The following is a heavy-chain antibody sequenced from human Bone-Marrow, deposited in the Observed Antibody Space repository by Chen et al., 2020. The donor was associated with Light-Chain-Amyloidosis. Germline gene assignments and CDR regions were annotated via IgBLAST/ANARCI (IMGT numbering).Heavy chain of an antibody. V-gene: IGHV3-74*01. D-gene: IGHD3-9*01. CDR1: GFSFSTYG. J-gene: IGHJ4*02. CDR3: ARTTLRYLDY. CDR2: TNSAGTST. Sequence: EVLLVESGGEEVQPGGSLRLPCTASGFSFSTYGMHWVRQSPGKGLVSVSRTNSAGTSTTYADSVKGRFTVSRDNTKNTMYLEMNSLRVEDTAVYYCARTTLRYLDYWGQGTLVTVSS.